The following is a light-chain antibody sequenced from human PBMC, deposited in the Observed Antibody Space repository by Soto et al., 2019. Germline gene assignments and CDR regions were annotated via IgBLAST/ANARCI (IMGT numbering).Light chain of an antibody. CDR1: QSFRGL. V-gene: IGKV3-11*01. CDR3: QQRHMCPIT. J-gene: IGKJ5*01. Sequence: EVVLTQSPVTLSLSPGERDTLSCRASQSFRGLLAWYQQKPGQAPRLLIYDAYNRATGIPHRFSGSGSGTDFTLTISSLEPEDSAVYYCQQRHMCPITFGQGTRLEIK. CDR2: DAY.